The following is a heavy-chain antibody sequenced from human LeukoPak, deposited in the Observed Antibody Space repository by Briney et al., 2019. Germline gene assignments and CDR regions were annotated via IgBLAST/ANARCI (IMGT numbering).Heavy chain of an antibody. V-gene: IGHV3-66*01. CDR3: ARISGDTAMGFDY. J-gene: IGHJ4*02. Sequence: GGSLRLSCVASGFTFSSYGMHWVRQAPGKGLEWVSVIYSGGSTYYADSVKGRFTISRDNSKNTLYLQMNSLRAEDTAVYYCARISGDTAMGFDYWGQGTLVTVSS. CDR2: IYSGGST. CDR1: GFTFSSYG. D-gene: IGHD5-18*01.